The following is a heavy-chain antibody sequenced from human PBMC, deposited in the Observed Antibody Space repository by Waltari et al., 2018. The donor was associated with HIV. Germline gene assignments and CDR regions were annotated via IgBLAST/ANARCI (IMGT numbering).Heavy chain of an antibody. Sequence: EVQLVESGGGLVKPGGSLRLSCAASGFTFSSYSMNWVRQAPGKGLEWVSSISSSSSYIYYADSVKGRFTISRDNAKNSLYLQMNSLRAEDTAVYYCARASARQVGAKEYWGQGTLVTVSS. CDR2: ISSSSSYI. CDR3: ARASARQVGAKEY. CDR1: GFTFSSYS. V-gene: IGHV3-21*01. D-gene: IGHD1-26*01. J-gene: IGHJ4*02.